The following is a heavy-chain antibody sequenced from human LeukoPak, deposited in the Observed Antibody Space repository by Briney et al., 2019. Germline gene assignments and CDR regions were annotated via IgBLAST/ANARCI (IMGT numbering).Heavy chain of an antibody. CDR3: AKEMYYYDSSGYYPDY. CDR2: IRYDGSNK. V-gene: IGHV3-30*02. D-gene: IGHD3-22*01. J-gene: IGHJ4*02. CDR1: GFTFSSYG. Sequence: GGSLRLSCAVSGFTFSSYGMHWVRQAPGKGLEWVAFIRYDGSNKYYADSVKGRFTISRDNSKNTLYLQMNSLRAEDTAVYYCAKEMYYYDSSGYYPDYWGQGTLVTVSS.